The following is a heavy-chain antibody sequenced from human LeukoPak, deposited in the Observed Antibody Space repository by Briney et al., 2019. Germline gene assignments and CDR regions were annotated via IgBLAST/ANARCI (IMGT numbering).Heavy chain of an antibody. V-gene: IGHV4-34*01. CDR1: GGSFSGYY. CDR2: INHSGST. J-gene: IGHJ4*02. D-gene: IGHD3-10*01. CDR3: ARHSQVTMVRGSAEFDY. Sequence: SETLSLTCAVYGGSFSGYYWSWIRQPPGKGLEWIGEINHSGSTNYNPSLKSRVTISVDTSKNQFSLKLSSVTAADTAVYYCARHSQVTMVRGSAEFDYWGQGTLVTVSS.